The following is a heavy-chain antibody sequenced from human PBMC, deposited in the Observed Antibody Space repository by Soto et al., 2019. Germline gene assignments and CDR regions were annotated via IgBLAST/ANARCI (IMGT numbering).Heavy chain of an antibody. V-gene: IGHV3-48*01. D-gene: IGHD1-26*01. Sequence: EVQLVESGGGLVQSGGSLRLTCAASGFTCSRYTMNWVRRAPGKGLEWLSYISGGGGTMFYADSVKGRVTISRDKAKNSLYLQMDSLRAEDTAVYYCARDKSGSYSIDFWGQGTLVTVSS. CDR3: ARDKSGSYSIDF. J-gene: IGHJ4*02. CDR2: ISGGGGTM. CDR1: GFTCSRYT.